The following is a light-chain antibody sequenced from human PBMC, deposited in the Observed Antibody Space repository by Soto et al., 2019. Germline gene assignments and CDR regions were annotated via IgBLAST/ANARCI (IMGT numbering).Light chain of an antibody. CDR1: QSISSW. V-gene: IGKV1-5*03. J-gene: IGKJ1*01. CDR2: KAS. CDR3: QHYNTYPWT. Sequence: DIQMTQSPSILSASVGDRVTITCRASQSISSWLAWYQQKPGKAPNLLIHKASHLESGVPSRFSGSGSGTEFTLTISSLRPGDFATYYCQHYNTYPWTFGQGTKVEIK.